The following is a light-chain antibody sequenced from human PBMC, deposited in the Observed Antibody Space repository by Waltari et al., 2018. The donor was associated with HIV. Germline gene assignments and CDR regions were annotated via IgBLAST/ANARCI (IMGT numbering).Light chain of an antibody. J-gene: IGKJ4*01. Sequence: EIVMTQSPATLSGSPGERVTLSCRASQGVISNLAWYQQKPGQAHRLLIFGTSTRATDISASFSGSGSGTECTLTISSLRSEDVAVYYCQQFNNWPPSFGGGTKVEIK. CDR3: QQFNNWPPS. V-gene: IGKV3-15*01. CDR2: GTS. CDR1: QGVISN.